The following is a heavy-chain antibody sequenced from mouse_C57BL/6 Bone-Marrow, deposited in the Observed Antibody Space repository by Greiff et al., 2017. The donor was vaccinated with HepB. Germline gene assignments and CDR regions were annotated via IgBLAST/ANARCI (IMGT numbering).Heavy chain of an antibody. J-gene: IGHJ3*01. Sequence: SGAELARPGASVKLSCKASGYTFTSYGISWVKQRTGQGLEWIGEIYPRSGNTYYNEKFKGKATLTADKSSSTAYMELRSLTSEDSAVYFCARRGGYDGAWFAYWGQGTLVTVSA. V-gene: IGHV1-81*01. CDR3: ARRGGYDGAWFAY. CDR2: IYPRSGNT. D-gene: IGHD2-2*01. CDR1: GYTFTSYG.